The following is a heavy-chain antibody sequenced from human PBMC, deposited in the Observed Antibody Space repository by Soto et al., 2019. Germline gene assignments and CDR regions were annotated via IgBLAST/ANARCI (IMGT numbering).Heavy chain of an antibody. CDR1: GFTFSSYA. D-gene: IGHD1-26*01. V-gene: IGHV3-30-3*01. Sequence: QVQLVESGGGVVQPGRSLRLSCAASGFTFSSYAMHWVRQAPGKGLEWVAVISYDGSNKYYADSVKGRFTISRDNSKNTLYLQMNSLRAEDTAVYYCAREGVEWELLQRLIYYFDYWGQGTLVTVSS. CDR2: ISYDGSNK. CDR3: AREGVEWELLQRLIYYFDY. J-gene: IGHJ4*02.